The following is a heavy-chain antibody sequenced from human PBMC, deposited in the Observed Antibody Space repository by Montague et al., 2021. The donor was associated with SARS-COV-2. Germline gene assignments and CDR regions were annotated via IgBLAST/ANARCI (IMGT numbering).Heavy chain of an antibody. CDR1: GDSMTGDSMSRYY. D-gene: IGHD4-17*01. Sequence: SETLSLTCTVSGDSMTGDSMSRYYWSWIRQTPGKGLEWIGYISNSGFTNDNPSLKNRVTTSVDTSNNQFSLKLNSVTAADTAVYYCARDRTADDYDDYETAGYSYYYGMDVWGQGTTVTVSS. V-gene: IGHV4-61*01. CDR3: ARDRTADDYDDYETAGYSYYYGMDV. CDR2: ISNSGFT. J-gene: IGHJ6*02.